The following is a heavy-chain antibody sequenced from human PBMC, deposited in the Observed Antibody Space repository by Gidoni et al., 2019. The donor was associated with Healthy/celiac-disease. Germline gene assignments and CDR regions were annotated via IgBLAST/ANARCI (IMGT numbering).Heavy chain of an antibody. CDR1: GFSLSNARMG. V-gene: IGHV2-26*01. D-gene: IGHD1-26*01. CDR2: IFSNDEK. CDR3: ARIQPKSRWELLRGDAFDI. Sequence: QVTLKESGPVLVKPTETLTLTCTVSGFSLSNARMGVSWIRQPPGKALEWLAHIFSNDEKSYSTSLKSRLTISKDTSKSQVVLTMTNMDPVDTATYYCARIQPKSRWELLRGDAFDIWGQGTMVTVSS. J-gene: IGHJ3*02.